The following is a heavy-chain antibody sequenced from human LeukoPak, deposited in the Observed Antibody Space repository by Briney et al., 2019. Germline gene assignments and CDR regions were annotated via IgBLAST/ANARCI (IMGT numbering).Heavy chain of an antibody. V-gene: IGHV3-7*04. Sequence: PGGSLRPSCAASGFTFSSYWMSWVRQAPGKGLEWVASIKFDESEKHYMDSVKGRFTISRDTAKNSLYLQMNSLRVEDTAVYFCARVTTNGYFEYWGQGSLVTVSP. D-gene: IGHD1-1*01. CDR1: GFTFSSYW. J-gene: IGHJ4*02. CDR3: ARVTTNGYFEY. CDR2: IKFDESEK.